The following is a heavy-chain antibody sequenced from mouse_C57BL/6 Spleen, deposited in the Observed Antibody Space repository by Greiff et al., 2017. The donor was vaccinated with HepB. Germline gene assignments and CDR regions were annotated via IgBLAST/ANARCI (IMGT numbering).Heavy chain of an antibody. V-gene: IGHV5-6*01. D-gene: IGHD2-4*01. J-gene: IGHJ4*01. CDR1: GFTFSSYG. CDR3: ARHYDYDDASYYYAMDY. CDR2: ISSGGSYT. Sequence: EVQRVESGGDLVKPGGSLKLSCAASGFTFSSYGMSWVRQTPDKRLEWVATISSGGSYTYYPDSVKGRFTISRDNAKNTLYLQMSSLKSEDTAMYYCARHYDYDDASYYYAMDYWGQGTSVTVSS.